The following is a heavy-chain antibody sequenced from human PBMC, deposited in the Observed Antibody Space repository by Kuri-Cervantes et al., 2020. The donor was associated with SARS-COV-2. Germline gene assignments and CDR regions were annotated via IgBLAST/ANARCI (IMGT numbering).Heavy chain of an antibody. D-gene: IGHD3-9*01. CDR3: ARIRSGYYDILTGYYYDAFDI. J-gene: IGHJ3*02. CDR2: IDWDDDK. V-gene: IGHV2-70*01. CDR1: GFSPSTSGMC. Sequence: SGPTLAKPTQTLTLTFTFSGFSPSTSGMCVSWIRQPPGKALEWLALIDWDDDKYYSTSLKTRLTISKDTSKNQVVLTMTNMDPVDTATYYCARIRSGYYDILTGYYYDAFDIWGQGTMVTVSS.